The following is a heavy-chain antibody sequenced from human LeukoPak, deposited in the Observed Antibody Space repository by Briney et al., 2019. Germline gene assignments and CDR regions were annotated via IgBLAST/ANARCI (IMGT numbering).Heavy chain of an antibody. Sequence: PSETLSLTCTVSGGSISSYYWSWIRQPPGKGLEWIGRIYTSGSTNYNPSLKSRVTMSVDTSKNQFSLKLSSVTAADTAVYYCARDRVPTYSSSWPDAFDIWGQGTMVTVSS. CDR1: GGSISSYY. J-gene: IGHJ3*02. D-gene: IGHD6-13*01. CDR3: ARDRVPTYSSSWPDAFDI. V-gene: IGHV4-4*07. CDR2: IYTSGST.